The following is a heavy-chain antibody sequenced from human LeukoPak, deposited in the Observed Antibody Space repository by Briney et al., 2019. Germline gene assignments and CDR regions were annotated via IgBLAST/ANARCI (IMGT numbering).Heavy chain of an antibody. CDR2: IYPGDSRI. J-gene: IGHJ5*02. CDR1: GYSFTSYW. V-gene: IGHV5-51*01. CDR3: ACRDLTSTWSFP. D-gene: IGHD6-13*01. Sequence: GESLKISWQGFGYSFTSYWIGWVRQMPGKGMEWVGVIYPGDSRIRYNPSFQGQVTISVDKSISTAYLQWVSLKASDTAMYYCACRDLTSTWSFPWGQGTLVTVSS.